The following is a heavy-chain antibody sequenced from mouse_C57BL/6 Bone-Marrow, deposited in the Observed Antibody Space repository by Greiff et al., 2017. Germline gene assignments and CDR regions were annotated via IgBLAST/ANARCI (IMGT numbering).Heavy chain of an antibody. V-gene: IGHV1-81*01. D-gene: IGHD2-5*01. Sequence: VQLQESGAELARPGASVKLSCKASGYTFTSYGISWVKQRPGQGLEWIGEIYPRSGNTYYNETIKGKATLTADKSSSTAYMELRSLTSEDSAVYFDDRRVYSRHSRWYFGVWGTGTTVTVSS. CDR3: DRRVYSRHSRWYFGV. CDR1: GYTFTSYG. J-gene: IGHJ1*03. CDR2: IYPRSGNT.